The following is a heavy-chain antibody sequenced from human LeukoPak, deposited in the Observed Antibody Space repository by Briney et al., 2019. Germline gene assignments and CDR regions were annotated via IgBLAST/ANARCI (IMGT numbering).Heavy chain of an antibody. Sequence: ASVKVSCKASGYTFTSYGISWVRQAPGQGLEWMGWISAYNGNTNYAQKLQGRVTMTTDTSTSTAYMELRSLRSDDTAVYYCARGCSSTSCYGFRRFDPWGQGTLVTVSS. CDR3: ARGCSSTSCYGFRRFDP. D-gene: IGHD2-2*01. CDR2: ISAYNGNT. J-gene: IGHJ5*02. CDR1: GYTFTSYG. V-gene: IGHV1-18*01.